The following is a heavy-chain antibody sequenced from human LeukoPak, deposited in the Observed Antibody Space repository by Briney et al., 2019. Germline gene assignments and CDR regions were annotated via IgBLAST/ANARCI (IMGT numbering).Heavy chain of an antibody. CDR3: VKERGPFDGFDI. J-gene: IGHJ3*02. CDR1: GFTFSNYG. CDR2: IWSDGNNR. Sequence: LRLSXEASGFTFSNYGMHWIRQAPGKGLEWVAVIWSDGNNRYYADSVKGRFIFSRDNSKNTLSLQMNSLRAEDTAVYYCVKERGPFDGFDIWGQGTMVTVFS. V-gene: IGHV3-33*06.